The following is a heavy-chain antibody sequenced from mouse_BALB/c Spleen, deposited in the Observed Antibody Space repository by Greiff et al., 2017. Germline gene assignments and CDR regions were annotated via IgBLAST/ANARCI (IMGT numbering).Heavy chain of an antibody. D-gene: IGHD1-2*01. CDR1: GFNIKDTY. Sequence: EVQLQQSGAELVKPGTSVKLSCTASGFNIKDTYMHWVKQRPEQGLEWIGRIDPANGNTKYDPKFQGKATITADTSSNTAYLQLSSLTSEDTAVYYYAREGDYYGYDDYWGQGTTLTVSS. V-gene: IGHV14-3*02. J-gene: IGHJ2*01. CDR2: IDPANGNT. CDR3: AREGDYYGYDDY.